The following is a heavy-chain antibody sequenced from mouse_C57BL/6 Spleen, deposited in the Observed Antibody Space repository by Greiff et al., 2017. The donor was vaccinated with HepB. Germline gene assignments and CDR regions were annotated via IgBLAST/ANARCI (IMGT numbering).Heavy chain of an antibody. Sequence: EVMLVESGGGLVKPGGSLKLSCAASGFTFSDYGMHWVRQAPEKGLEWVAYISSGSSNIYYADTVKGRFTISRDNAKNTLFLQMTSLRSDDTAMYDCARRETGSYAMYYWGQRTSVTASS. CDR2: ISSGSSNI. CDR1: GFTFSDYG. CDR3: ARRETGSYAMYY. D-gene: IGHD4-1*01. J-gene: IGHJ4*01. V-gene: IGHV5-17*01.